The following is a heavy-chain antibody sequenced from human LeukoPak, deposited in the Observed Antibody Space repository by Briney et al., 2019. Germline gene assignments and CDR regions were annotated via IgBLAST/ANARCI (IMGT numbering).Heavy chain of an antibody. CDR1: GYTFTSYD. J-gene: IGHJ4*02. CDR2: MNPNSGDT. CDR3: AGTPRNGYIEGY. D-gene: IGHD5-24*01. V-gene: IGHV1-8*02. Sequence: GASVKVSCKASGYTFTSYDINWVRQATGQGLEWMGWMNPNSGDTGYAQNFQGRVTMTRDTSINTAYMELSGLRSEDTAVYYCAGTPRNGYIEGYWGQGTLVTVSS.